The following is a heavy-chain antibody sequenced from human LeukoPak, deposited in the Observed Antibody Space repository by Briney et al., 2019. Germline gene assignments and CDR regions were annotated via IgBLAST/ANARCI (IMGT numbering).Heavy chain of an antibody. CDR2: IVVGSGNT. Sequence: ASVKVSCKVSGYTLTELSMHWVRQARGQRLEWIGWIVVGSGNTNYAQKFQERVTITRDMSTSTAYMELSSLRSEDTAVYYCAAVHYYDSSGYLPRHPSDYWGQGTLVTVSS. CDR3: AAVHYYDSSGYLPRHPSDY. D-gene: IGHD3-22*01. CDR1: GYTLTELS. J-gene: IGHJ4*02. V-gene: IGHV1-58*02.